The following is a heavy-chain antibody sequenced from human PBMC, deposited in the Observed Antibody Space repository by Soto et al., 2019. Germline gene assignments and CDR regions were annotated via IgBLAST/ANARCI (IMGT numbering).Heavy chain of an antibody. J-gene: IGHJ4*02. CDR1: GFTFSTSW. V-gene: IGHV3-74*01. D-gene: IGHD1-26*01. CDR3: TRAGSYRFDY. Sequence: EVQLVESGGDLNQRGGSLRISCAASGFTFSTSWMHWVRQTPGEGLAWVSRINSDGTTINYADSVKGRFTISRDNAKNTLYLQMNSLRADDTAVYYCTRAGSYRFDYWGQGTLVTVSS. CDR2: INSDGTTI.